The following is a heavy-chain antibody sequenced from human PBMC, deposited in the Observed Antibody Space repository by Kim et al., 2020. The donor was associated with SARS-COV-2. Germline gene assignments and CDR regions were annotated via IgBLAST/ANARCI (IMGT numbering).Heavy chain of an antibody. D-gene: IGHD6-13*01. CDR3: ARAYSSSWRDGCCYYYYGMDV. CDR2: IYYSGST. V-gene: IGHV4-59*01. Sequence: SETLSLTCTVSGGSISSYYWSWIRQPPGKGLEWIGYIYYSGSTNYNPSLKSRVTISVDTSKNQFSLKLSSVTAADTAVYYCARAYSSSWRDGCCYYYYGMDVWGQGTTVPVSS. J-gene: IGHJ6*02. CDR1: GGSISSYY.